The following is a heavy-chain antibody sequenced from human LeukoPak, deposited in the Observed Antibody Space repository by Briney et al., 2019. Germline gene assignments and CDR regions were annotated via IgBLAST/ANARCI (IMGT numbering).Heavy chain of an antibody. CDR2: ISYDGSSE. CDR3: ARAPGSSLASCGGDCYSTSGFDY. V-gene: IGHV3-30-3*01. D-gene: IGHD2-21*02. J-gene: IGHJ4*02. CDR1: GFTFSTYA. Sequence: GGSLRLSCAVSGFTFSTYAMHWVRQAPGKGLDWAAVISYDGSSEYYADSVKGRFTISRDNSKNTLYLQMNNLRAEDTAVYYCARAPGSSLASCGGDCYSTSGFDYWGQGTLVTVSS.